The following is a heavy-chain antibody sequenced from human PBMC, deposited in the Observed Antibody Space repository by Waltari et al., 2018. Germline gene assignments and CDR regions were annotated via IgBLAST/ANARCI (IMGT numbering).Heavy chain of an antibody. D-gene: IGHD1-26*01. CDR1: GFPFSSYS. CDR2: ISYEGSNK. J-gene: IGHJ4*02. CDR3: AKGDGGELLYSDY. V-gene: IGHV3-30-3*01. Sequence: QVQLVESGGGVVQPGRSLRLSCAASGFPFSSYSMTWVSQAPGKGLEWVAGISYEGSNKYYADSVKGRFTISRDNSKNTLYLQMNSLRAEDTAVYYCAKGDGGELLYSDYWGQGTLVTVSS.